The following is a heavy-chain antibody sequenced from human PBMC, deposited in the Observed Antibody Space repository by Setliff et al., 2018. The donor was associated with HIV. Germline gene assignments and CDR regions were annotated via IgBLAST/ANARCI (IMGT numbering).Heavy chain of an antibody. Sequence: PGGPLRLSCVVSGFSVTTAAMAWVRQAPGKGLDWVSVIYAGGTTKYADSVKGRFTFSRDDSKNTFFLQMNSLKTTDTGTYYCARTSTTTGTTLNWFDPWGQGTLVTVSS. CDR3: ARTSTTTGTTLNWFDP. V-gene: IGHV3-53*01. CDR2: IYAGGTT. D-gene: IGHD1-1*01. CDR1: GFSVTTAA. J-gene: IGHJ5*02.